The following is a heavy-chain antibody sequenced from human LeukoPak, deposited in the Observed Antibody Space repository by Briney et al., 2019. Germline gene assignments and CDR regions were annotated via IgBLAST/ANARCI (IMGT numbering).Heavy chain of an antibody. J-gene: IGHJ5*02. V-gene: IGHV4-34*01. Sequence: PSETLSLTCAVYGGSFSGYYWSWIRQPPGKGLEWIGEINHSGSTNYNPSLKSRVTISVDTSKNQFSLKLSSVTAADTAVYYCARTIVVVPAALNWFDPWGQGTLVTVSS. CDR1: GGSFSGYY. CDR2: INHSGST. D-gene: IGHD2-2*01. CDR3: ARTIVVVPAALNWFDP.